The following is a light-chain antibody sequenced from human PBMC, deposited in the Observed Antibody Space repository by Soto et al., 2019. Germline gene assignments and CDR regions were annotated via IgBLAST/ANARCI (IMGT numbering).Light chain of an antibody. CDR1: QSISSW. CDR3: QQYNSYCYT. J-gene: IGKJ2*01. Sequence: DIQMTQSPSTLSASVGDRVTITCRASQSISSWLAWYQQKPGKAPKLLIYDASSLESGVPSRFSGSGSGTEFTLTISSLQPDDFATYYCQQYNSYCYTFGQGTKLDIK. CDR2: DAS. V-gene: IGKV1-5*01.